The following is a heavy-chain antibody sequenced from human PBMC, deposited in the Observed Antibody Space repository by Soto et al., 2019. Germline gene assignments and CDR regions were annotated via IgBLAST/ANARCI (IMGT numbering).Heavy chain of an antibody. J-gene: IGHJ5*02. Sequence: QPGGSLRLSCAASGFTFSSYGMHWVRQAPGKGLEWVAVISYDGSNKYYADSVKGRFTISRDNSKNTLYLQMNSLRAEDTAVYYCAKDRVGSSYYYDSSGYYYDWFDPWGQGTLVTVSS. CDR3: AKDRVGSSYYYDSSGYYYDWFDP. D-gene: IGHD3-22*01. V-gene: IGHV3-30*18. CDR1: GFTFSSYG. CDR2: ISYDGSNK.